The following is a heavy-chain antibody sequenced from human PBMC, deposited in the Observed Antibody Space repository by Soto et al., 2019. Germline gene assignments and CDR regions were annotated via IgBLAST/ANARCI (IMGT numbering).Heavy chain of an antibody. J-gene: IGHJ4*02. V-gene: IGHV3-9*01. Sequence: EVQLEESGGALVQPGRSLRLSCAASGFTFDDYAMYWVRQVLGKGLEWVSSISWNSGNIGYADSVKGRFTTSRDNAENSLYLQMHSLRPEDTDLYYYVRSKGGYSYGTPFDYWGQGTLVTVSS. D-gene: IGHD5-18*01. CDR2: ISWNSGNI. CDR3: VRSKGGYSYGTPFDY. CDR1: GFTFDDYA.